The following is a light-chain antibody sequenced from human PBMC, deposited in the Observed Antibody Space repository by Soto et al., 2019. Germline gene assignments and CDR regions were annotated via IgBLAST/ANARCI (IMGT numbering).Light chain of an antibody. J-gene: IGLJ2*01. CDR3: AAWDDSLNEV. Sequence: QSVLTQPPSASGTPGQRVTISCSGSSSNIGRNTVNWYLQLPGTAPKLLIYSNNQRPSGVPDRFSVSKSGTSASLAISGLQSEDEADYYCAAWDDSLNEVFGGGTKVTVL. CDR1: SSNIGRNT. CDR2: SNN. V-gene: IGLV1-44*01.